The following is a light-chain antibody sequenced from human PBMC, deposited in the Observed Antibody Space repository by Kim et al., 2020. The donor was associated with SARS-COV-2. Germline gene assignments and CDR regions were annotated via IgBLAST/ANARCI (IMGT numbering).Light chain of an antibody. J-gene: IGKJ4*01. V-gene: IGKV1-16*02. CDR3: QQYSTFPLT. CDR2: EAS. CDR1: QSINNH. Sequence: ASVGDRVTFSCRASQSINNHLAWFQQKSGKAPKCLCYEASTLRSGVPSKFSGSGFGTEFSLTISSLQPEDFATYYCQQYSTFPLTFGGGTKVDIK.